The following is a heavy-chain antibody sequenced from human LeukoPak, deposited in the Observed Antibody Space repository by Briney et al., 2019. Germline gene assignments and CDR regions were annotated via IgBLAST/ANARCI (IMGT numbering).Heavy chain of an antibody. CDR2: IFPGDSDT. CDR3: VRHPQFYLGSSWFDS. Sequence: PGESLTISCKTSGYIFTDYWIGWVRQMPGKGLEWMGHIFPGDSDTAYSPSFQGQVSISADKSITTAYLQWSSLKASDTAIYYCVRHPQFYLGSSWFDSWGQGTLVTVSS. J-gene: IGHJ5*01. V-gene: IGHV5-51*01. CDR1: GYIFTDYW. D-gene: IGHD3-10*01.